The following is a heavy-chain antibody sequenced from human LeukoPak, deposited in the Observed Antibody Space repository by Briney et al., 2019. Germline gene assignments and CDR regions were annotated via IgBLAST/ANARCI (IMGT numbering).Heavy chain of an antibody. V-gene: IGHV3-11*04. J-gene: IGHJ3*01. Sequence: GGSLRLSCASSGFTFSDYYMTWLRQAPGKGLEWLSYISSTTGRIIYYADSVKGRFTSSRDKTKNSLFLQMVSLRVEDTAVYYCARYYSDAFDVWGRGTVVTVSS. CDR2: ISSTTGRII. CDR3: ARYYSDAFDV. D-gene: IGHD3-10*01. CDR1: GFTFSDYY.